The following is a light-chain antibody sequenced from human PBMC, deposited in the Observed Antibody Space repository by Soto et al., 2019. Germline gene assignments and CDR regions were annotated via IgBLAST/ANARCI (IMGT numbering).Light chain of an antibody. J-gene: IGKJ1*01. CDR1: QSVRNN. Sequence: EIVMTQSPATLSVSPGERATLSCRASQSVRNNLAWYQQKPVQAPRLLIYGASTRATGIPARFSGSGSGTEFTLTISSLQSEDFALYRCQNYNTWPPAWTFAQGTKVDVK. V-gene: IGKV3-15*01. CDR2: GAS. CDR3: QNYNTWPPAWT.